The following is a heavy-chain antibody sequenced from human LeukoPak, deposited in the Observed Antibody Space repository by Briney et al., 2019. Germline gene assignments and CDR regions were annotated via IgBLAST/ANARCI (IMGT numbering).Heavy chain of an antibody. D-gene: IGHD4-11*01. V-gene: IGHV3-21*01. CDR1: GFTFSSYS. CDR3: ARDLQLSMTTGYYYGMDV. Sequence: GGSLRLSCAASGFTFSSYSMNWVRQAPGKGLEWVSSISSSSYIYYADSVRGRFTISRDNAKNSLYLQMNSLRAEDTAVYYCARDLQLSMTTGYYYGMDVWGQGTTVTVSS. CDR2: ISSSSYI. J-gene: IGHJ6*02.